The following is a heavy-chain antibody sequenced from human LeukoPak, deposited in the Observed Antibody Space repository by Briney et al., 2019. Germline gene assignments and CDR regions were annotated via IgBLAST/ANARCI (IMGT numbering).Heavy chain of an antibody. CDR2: ISAYNGNT. CDR3: ARDSRHIVVLTAITVFDY. CDR1: GYTVTSYV. J-gene: IGHJ4*02. V-gene: IGHV1-18*01. Sequence: ASVKVSCKGAGYTVTSYVMSGVGQAPGQGLEWMGWISAYNGNTNYAQRLQGRVTMTTDTSTSTAYMELRSLRSDDTAVYYCARDSRHIVVLTAITVFDYWGQGTLVTVSS. D-gene: IGHD2-21*02.